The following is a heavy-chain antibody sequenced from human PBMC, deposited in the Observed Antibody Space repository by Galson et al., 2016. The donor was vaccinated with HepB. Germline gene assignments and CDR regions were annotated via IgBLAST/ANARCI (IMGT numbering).Heavy chain of an antibody. V-gene: IGHV3-49*03. Sequence: SLRLSCAASGFTFGVYAMSWFRQAPGRGLEWVCFIRSKAYGGTTEYATSVKGRFTISRDDSKSIAYLQMNSLKSEDTAVYFCTRAFYYGSGRHPPLGGMNVWGQATTVTVSS. CDR2: IRSKAYGGTT. CDR1: GFTFGVYA. CDR3: TRAFYYGSGRHPPLGGMNV. D-gene: IGHD3-10*01. J-gene: IGHJ6*02.